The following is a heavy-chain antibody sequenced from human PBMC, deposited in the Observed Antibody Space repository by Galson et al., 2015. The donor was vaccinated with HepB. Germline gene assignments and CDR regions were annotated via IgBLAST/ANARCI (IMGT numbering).Heavy chain of an antibody. D-gene: IGHD5-18*01. Sequence: SCKASGYTFINYYMHWVRQAPGQGLEWMGTINPSDGSTSYAQKFLGRVTITGDSSTRTVYMHLSSLRSEDTAIYYCARARGDTYGSSHDAVDIWGQGTLVTVSS. V-gene: IGHV1-46*01. CDR1: GYTFINYY. CDR3: ARARGDTYGSSHDAVDI. J-gene: IGHJ3*02. CDR2: INPSDGST.